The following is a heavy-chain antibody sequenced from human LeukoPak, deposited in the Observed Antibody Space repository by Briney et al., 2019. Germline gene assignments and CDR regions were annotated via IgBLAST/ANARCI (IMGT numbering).Heavy chain of an antibody. D-gene: IGHD2-2*01. CDR1: GDSISSYY. V-gene: IGHV4-59*01. CDR3: ARECSSTSCYDY. J-gene: IGHJ4*02. Sequence: PSETLSLTCTVSGDSISSYYWSWIRQPPGKGLEWIGYIYNSVNTNYNPSLKSRVTISVDTSKNQFSLKLGSVTAADTAVYYCARECSSTSCYDYWGQGTLVTVSS. CDR2: IYNSVNT.